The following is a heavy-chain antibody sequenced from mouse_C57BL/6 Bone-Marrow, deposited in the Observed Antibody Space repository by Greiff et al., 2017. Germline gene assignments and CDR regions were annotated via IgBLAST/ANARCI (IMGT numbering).Heavy chain of an antibody. Sequence: QVQLQQPGPDLVKPGASVKLSCKASGYTFTSYWLHWVKQRPGQGLEWIGNINPSNGGTNYNEKVKSQATMTVDKSTSTSYRQLSSLTSEDSAVYYWARRYGSSPLAYWGQGTLVTVSS. D-gene: IGHD1-1*01. CDR1: GYTFTSYW. J-gene: IGHJ3*01. CDR3: ARRYGSSPLAY. CDR2: INPSNGGT. V-gene: IGHV1-53*01.